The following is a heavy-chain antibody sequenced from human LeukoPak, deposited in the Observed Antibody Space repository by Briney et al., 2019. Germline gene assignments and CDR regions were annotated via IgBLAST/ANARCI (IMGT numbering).Heavy chain of an antibody. CDR1: GYTFTSYY. V-gene: IGHV1-46*03. CDR3: ARDEGKVVVVPAFPDY. J-gene: IGHJ4*02. D-gene: IGHD2-2*01. Sequence: ASVKVSCKASGYTFTSYYMHWVRQAPGQGLEWMGIINPSGGSTSYAQKFQGRVTMTRDTSTSTVYMELGSLRSEDTAVYYCARDEGKVVVVPAFPDYWGQGTLVTVSS. CDR2: INPSGGST.